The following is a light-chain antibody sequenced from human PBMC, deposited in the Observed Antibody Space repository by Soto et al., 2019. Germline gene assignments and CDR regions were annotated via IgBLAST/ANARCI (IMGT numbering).Light chain of an antibody. J-gene: IGLJ1*01. CDR3: SSYTSSSTLLDV. CDR1: SSDVGGYNY. V-gene: IGLV2-14*01. Sequence: QSALTQPASVSGSPGQSITISCTGTSSDVGGYNYVSWYQQHPGKAPKVMIYEVSNRPSGVSNRFSGSKSGNTASLTISGLQAEDEADYYCSSYTSSSTLLDVFGTGTKVTVL. CDR2: EVS.